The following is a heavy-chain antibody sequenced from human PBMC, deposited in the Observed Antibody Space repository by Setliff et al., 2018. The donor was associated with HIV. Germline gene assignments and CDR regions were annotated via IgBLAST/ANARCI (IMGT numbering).Heavy chain of an antibody. J-gene: IGHJ4*02. CDR1: GYTFTGHF. CDR3: ARDGVTVATPYFDY. D-gene: IGHD4-17*01. Sequence: ASVKVSCKASGYTFTGHFIHWVRQAPGQGLEWMGWINCNSGGTNSAQKFQGRVTMARDTSINTIYMELSRLTSDDTAVYYCARDGVTVATPYFDYWGQGTLVTVSS. CDR2: INCNSGGT. V-gene: IGHV1-2*02.